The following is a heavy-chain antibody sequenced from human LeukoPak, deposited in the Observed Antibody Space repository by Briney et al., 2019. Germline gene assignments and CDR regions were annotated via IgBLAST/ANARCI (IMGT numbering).Heavy chain of an antibody. D-gene: IGHD2-2*01. J-gene: IGHJ5*02. CDR3: ARDMRYCSSTSCTNWFDP. CDR1: SGCISSGGYS. V-gene: IGHV4-30-2*01. Sequence: SQTLSLTCAVSSGCISSGGYSWSWIRQPPGKGLEWIGYIYHSGSTYYNPSLKSRVTISVDRSKNQFSLKLSSVTAADTAVYYCARDMRYCSSTSCTNWFDPWGQGTLVTVSS. CDR2: IYHSGST.